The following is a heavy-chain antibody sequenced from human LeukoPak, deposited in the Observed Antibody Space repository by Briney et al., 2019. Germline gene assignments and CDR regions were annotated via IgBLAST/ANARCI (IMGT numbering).Heavy chain of an antibody. CDR3: AKDLISGSYYGCDY. Sequence: PGGSLRLSCAASGFTFDDYAMHWVRQAPGKGLEWVSAISGSGGSTYYADSVKGRFTISRDNSKNTLYLQMNSLRAEDTAVYYCAKDLISGSYYGCDYWGQGTLGTVSS. J-gene: IGHJ4*02. CDR2: ISGSGGST. V-gene: IGHV3-23*01. D-gene: IGHD1-26*01. CDR1: GFTFDDYA.